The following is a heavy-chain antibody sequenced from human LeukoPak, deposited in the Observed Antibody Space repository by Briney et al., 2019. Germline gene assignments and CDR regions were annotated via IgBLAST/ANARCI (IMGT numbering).Heavy chain of an antibody. CDR2: ISGSGYNT. CDR3: AKAEPIDY. D-gene: IGHD1-14*01. CDR1: GFTFSSYA. Sequence: PGESLRLSCAASGFTFSSYAMSWVRQAPGKGLEWVSVISGSGYNTYYADSVKGRFTISRDNSKNTLYLQMNSLRAEDTALYYCAKAEPIDYWGQGILVTVSS. V-gene: IGHV3-23*01. J-gene: IGHJ4*02.